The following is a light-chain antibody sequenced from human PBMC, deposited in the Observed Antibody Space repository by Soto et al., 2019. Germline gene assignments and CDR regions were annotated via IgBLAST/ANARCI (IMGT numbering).Light chain of an antibody. V-gene: IGKV1-12*02. CDR3: QQANSSPWT. J-gene: IGKJ1*01. CDR1: QGINTW. CDR2: SAS. Sequence: DIQMTQSPSLVSASVGDRVAITCRASQGINTWLVWYQQKPGKAPQLLIYSASSLQSGVPSRFSGSGSGTDFTLTISSLQAEDFASYYCQQANSSPWTFGQGTKVEV.